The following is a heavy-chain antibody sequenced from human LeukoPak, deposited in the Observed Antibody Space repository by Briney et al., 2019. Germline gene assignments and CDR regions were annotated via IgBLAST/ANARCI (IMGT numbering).Heavy chain of an antibody. CDR1: GFTFSSYA. J-gene: IGHJ4*02. V-gene: IGHV3-23*01. CDR3: ARSAGSYYGSGSHNY. CDR2: ISGSGDST. D-gene: IGHD3-10*01. Sequence: GGSLRLSCAGSGFTFSSYAMSWVRQAPGRGLEWVSLISGSGDSTYYADSVKGRFTISRDNAKNSLYLQMNSLRAEDTAVYYCARSAGSYYGSGSHNYWGQGTLVTVSS.